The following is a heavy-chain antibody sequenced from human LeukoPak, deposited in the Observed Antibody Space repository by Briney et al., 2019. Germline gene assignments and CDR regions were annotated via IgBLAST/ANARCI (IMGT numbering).Heavy chain of an antibody. CDR1: GFTFITST. Sequence: TSVKVSCKASGFTFITSTVQWVRQARGQRLEWIGWIVIGSGDTSHAQNFQERIAITRDTSTSTAYMELSSLTSEDTAVYYCAAETNGTKGEFDPRGQGTLVTVSS. CDR2: IVIGSGDT. J-gene: IGHJ5*02. CDR3: AAETNGTKGEFDP. D-gene: IGHD3-16*01. V-gene: IGHV1-58*01.